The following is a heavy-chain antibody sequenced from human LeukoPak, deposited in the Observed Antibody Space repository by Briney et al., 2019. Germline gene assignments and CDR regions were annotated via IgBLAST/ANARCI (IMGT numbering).Heavy chain of an antibody. J-gene: IGHJ2*01. V-gene: IGHV4-34*01. CDR1: GGSFSGYY. CDR3: ARGRDTAMVTNVSRKYYWYFDL. D-gene: IGHD5-18*01. CDR2: INHSGST. Sequence: PSETLSLTCAVYGGSFSGYYWSWIRQPPGKGLEWIGEINHSGSTNYNPSLKSRVTISVDTSKNQFSLKLSSVTAADTAVYYCARGRDTAMVTNVSRKYYWYFDLWGRGTLVTVSS.